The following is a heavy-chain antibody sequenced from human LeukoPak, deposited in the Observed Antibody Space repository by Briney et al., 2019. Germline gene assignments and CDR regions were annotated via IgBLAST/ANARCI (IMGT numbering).Heavy chain of an antibody. CDR1: GGSITSNTYY. CDR2: IYSTVST. CDR3: GRRYYGVGFDP. J-gene: IGHJ5*02. D-gene: IGHD3-10*01. Sequence: TSETLSLTCTVSGGSITSNTYYWGWVRQPPGKGLECIGTIYSTVSTFYTPSLQSPVTPSVHTSKNQFSLQLTSVTAADTAIYYCGRRYYGVGFDPWGQGTLVTVSS. V-gene: IGHV4-39*01.